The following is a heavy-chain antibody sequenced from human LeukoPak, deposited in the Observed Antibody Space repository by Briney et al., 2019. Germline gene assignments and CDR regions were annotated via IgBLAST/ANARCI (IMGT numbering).Heavy chain of an antibody. CDR3: ARLRGYSYGKGFDY. CDR2: INHSGST. D-gene: IGHD5-18*01. V-gene: IGHV4-34*01. J-gene: IGHJ4*02. Sequence: SETLSLTCTVSGGSISSYYWSWIRQPPGKGLEWIGEINHSGSTNYNPSLKSRVTISVDTSKNQFSLKLSSVTAADTAVYYCARLRGYSYGKGFDYWGQGTLVTVSS. CDR1: GGSISSYY.